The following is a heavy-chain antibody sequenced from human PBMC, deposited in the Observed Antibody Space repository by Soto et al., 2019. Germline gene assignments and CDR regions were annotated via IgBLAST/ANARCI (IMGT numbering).Heavy chain of an antibody. Sequence: PGGSLRLSCAASGFTFSSYAMIWVRQAPGKGLEWVLGISGSGDSAYYADSVKGRFTISRDNSKNTLYVQMNSLRAEDTAVYYCALGYSFAPFDPWGQGTLVTVSS. CDR1: GFTFSSYA. D-gene: IGHD5-18*01. J-gene: IGHJ5*02. V-gene: IGHV3-23*01. CDR2: ISGSGDSA. CDR3: ALGYSFAPFDP.